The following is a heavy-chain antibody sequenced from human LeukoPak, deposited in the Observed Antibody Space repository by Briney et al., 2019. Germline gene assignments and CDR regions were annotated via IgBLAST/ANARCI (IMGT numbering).Heavy chain of an antibody. CDR1: GGSISNY. V-gene: IGHV4-59*01. CDR3: ARSVEGYCRGGSCYYYSYYMDV. D-gene: IGHD2-15*01. CDR2: ISYSGST. J-gene: IGHJ6*03. Sequence: SETLPFTCTVSGGSISNYWSWIRQPPGKGREWIGYISYSGSTNYNPSLKSGFTISVATSKNQFSLKLSSGSAADAAVYYCARSVEGYCRGGSCYYYSYYMDVWGKGTTVTVSS.